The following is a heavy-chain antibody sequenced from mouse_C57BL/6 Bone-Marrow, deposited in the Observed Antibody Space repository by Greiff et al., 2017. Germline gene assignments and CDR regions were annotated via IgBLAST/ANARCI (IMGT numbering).Heavy chain of an antibody. Sequence: EVKLMESGGGLVKPGGSLKLSCAASGFTFSSYAMSWVRQTPEKRLEWVATISDGGSYTYYPDNVKGRFTISRDNAKNNLYLQMSHLKSEDTAVYYCARWYDYDCAMDYWGQGTSVTVSS. CDR1: GFTFSSYA. CDR2: ISDGGSYT. CDR3: ARWYDYDCAMDY. J-gene: IGHJ4*01. D-gene: IGHD2-4*01. V-gene: IGHV5-4*03.